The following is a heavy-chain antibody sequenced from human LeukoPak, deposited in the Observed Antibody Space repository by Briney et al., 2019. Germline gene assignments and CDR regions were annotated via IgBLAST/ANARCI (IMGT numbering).Heavy chain of an antibody. V-gene: IGHV3-74*01. J-gene: IGHJ4*02. CDR3: ARDYPPD. CDR2: SDGKTT. CDR1: GVTFSNSW. Sequence: QSGGSLRLSCAVSGVTFSNSWMYWVRQAPGKGLVWVSRSDGKTTTYADSVKGRFTISRDNAENTLYLQMNSLSAEDTAVYYCARDYPPDWGQGTLVTVSA.